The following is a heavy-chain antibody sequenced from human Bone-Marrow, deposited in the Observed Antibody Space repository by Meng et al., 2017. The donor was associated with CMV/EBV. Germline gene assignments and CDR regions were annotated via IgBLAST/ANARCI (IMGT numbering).Heavy chain of an antibody. Sequence: SETLSLTCTVSGGSISSYYWSWIRQPPGKGLEWIGYIYYSGSTNYNPSLKSRVTISVDTSENQFSLKLRSVTAADTAVYYCARLGRHCSGGSCDFGWFDPWGQGTLVTVSS. D-gene: IGHD2-15*01. V-gene: IGHV4-59*01. J-gene: IGHJ5*02. CDR3: ARLGRHCSGGSCDFGWFDP. CDR2: IYYSGST. CDR1: GGSISSYY.